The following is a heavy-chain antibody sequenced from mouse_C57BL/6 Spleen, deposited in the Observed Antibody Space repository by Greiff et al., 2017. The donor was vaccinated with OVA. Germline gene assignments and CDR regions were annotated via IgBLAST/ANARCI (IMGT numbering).Heavy chain of an antibody. V-gene: IGHV3-6*01. D-gene: IGHD1-1*01. CDR1: GYSITSCYF. J-gene: IGHJ3*01. CDR2: ISYDGSN. CDR3: AITAGSPFAY. Sequence: EVQLQQSGPGLVKPSQSLSLTCSVTGYSITSCYFWDWIRQFPGNKLERMGYISYDGSNNYNPSLKNRISITRYTSENQFFLKLNSVTTEDTATYYCAITAGSPFAYWGQGTLVTVSA.